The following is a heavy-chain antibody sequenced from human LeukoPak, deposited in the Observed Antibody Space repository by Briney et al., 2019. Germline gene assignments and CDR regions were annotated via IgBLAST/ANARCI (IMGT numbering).Heavy chain of an antibody. Sequence: GGSLRLSCAVSGFTFSRYGMHWIRQAPGKGMEWLTFIWYDDKNDQEYAESVKGRFTISRDNSKNTLYLQMNSLRTEDTATYYCAKDRCSISNCREAFEIWGQGTSVTVSS. D-gene: IGHD2-2*01. CDR3: AKDRCSISNCREAFEI. CDR1: GFTFSRYG. CDR2: IWYDDKNDQ. V-gene: IGHV3-30*02. J-gene: IGHJ3*02.